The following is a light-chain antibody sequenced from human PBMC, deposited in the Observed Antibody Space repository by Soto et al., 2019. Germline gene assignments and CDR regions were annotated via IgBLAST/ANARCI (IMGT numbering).Light chain of an antibody. J-gene: IGLJ2*01. CDR1: SSDVGGYNY. CDR2: EVS. CDR3: SSYSSSSTVV. Sequence: QSALTQPASVSGSPGQSITISFTGTSSDVGGYNYVSWYQQHPGKAPKLMIYEVSNRPSGVSNRFSGSKSGNTASLTISGLQAEDEADYYCSSYSSSSTVVFGGGTQVTVL. V-gene: IGLV2-14*01.